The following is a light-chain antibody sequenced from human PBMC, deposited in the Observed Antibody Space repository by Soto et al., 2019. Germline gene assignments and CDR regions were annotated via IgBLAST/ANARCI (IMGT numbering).Light chain of an antibody. CDR3: QQYNNWPPLT. CDR2: GAS. V-gene: IGKV3-15*01. CDR1: QSVSSN. J-gene: IGKJ4*01. Sequence: EIVMTQSPATLSVSPGERATLSCRASQSVSSNLAWYQQKPGQAPSLLIYGASTRATGISARFSGSGSGTGFTLTISSLQSEDFAVYYCQQYNNWPPLTFGGGTKVEIK.